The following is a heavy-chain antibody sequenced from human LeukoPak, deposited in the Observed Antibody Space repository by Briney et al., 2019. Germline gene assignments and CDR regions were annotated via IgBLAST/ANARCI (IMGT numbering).Heavy chain of an antibody. Sequence: GASLKISCKGSGYSFTSYWIGWVRQLPGKRLDWMGIIYPGDSDSRYSPSFQSQVTISADKSITTAYLQWSSLKASDTAMYYCASRYYYGSGSGNDAFDIWGQGTMVTVSS. V-gene: IGHV5-51*01. CDR1: GYSFTSYW. D-gene: IGHD3-10*01. J-gene: IGHJ3*02. CDR3: ASRYYYGSGSGNDAFDI. CDR2: IYPGDSDS.